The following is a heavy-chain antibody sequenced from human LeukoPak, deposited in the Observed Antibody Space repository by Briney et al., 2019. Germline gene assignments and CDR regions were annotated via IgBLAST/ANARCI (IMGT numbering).Heavy chain of an antibody. V-gene: IGHV3-23*01. CDR1: GITLSNYG. D-gene: IGHD3-22*01. Sequence: GGSLRLSCAVSGITLSNYGMSWGRQAPGKGLEWVAGISDRGSRTNYADSVKGRFTISTDNPKNTLYLQMNSLRAEDTAVYFCAKRGVVIRVILVGFHKEAYYFDSWGQGALVTVSS. CDR3: AKRGVVIRVILVGFHKEAYYFDS. J-gene: IGHJ4*02. CDR2: ISDRGSRT.